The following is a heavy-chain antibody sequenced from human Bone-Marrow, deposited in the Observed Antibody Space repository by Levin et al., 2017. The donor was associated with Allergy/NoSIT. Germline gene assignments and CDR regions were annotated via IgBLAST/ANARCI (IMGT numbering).Heavy chain of an antibody. D-gene: IGHD3-9*01. CDR3: AKLQAGYFDWLVRTDDASDM. Sequence: PGGSLRLSCATSGFTFDDYAMHWVRQAPGKGLEWVSAINWNSGRIAYADSVKGRFTISRDNAKKSLYLQMNSLRGEDTAVYYCAKLQAGYFDWLVRTDDASDMWGQGTMVTVAS. CDR1: GFTFDDYA. V-gene: IGHV3-9*01. CDR2: INWNSGRI. J-gene: IGHJ3*02.